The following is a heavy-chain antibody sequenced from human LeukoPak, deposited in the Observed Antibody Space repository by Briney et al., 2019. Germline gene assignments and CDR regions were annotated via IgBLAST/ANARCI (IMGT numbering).Heavy chain of an antibody. J-gene: IGHJ6*03. CDR2: ISWDGGST. V-gene: IGHV3-43D*04. CDR1: GFTFDDYA. D-gene: IGHD2-15*01. CDR3: AKVRGYCSGGSCYSGFGYMDV. Sequence: GGSLRLSCAAYGFTFDDYAMHWDRQAPGKGLEWVSLISWDGGSTYYADSVKGRFTISRDNSKNSLYLQMNSLRAEDTALYYCAKVRGYCSGGSCYSGFGYMDVWGKGTTVTVSS.